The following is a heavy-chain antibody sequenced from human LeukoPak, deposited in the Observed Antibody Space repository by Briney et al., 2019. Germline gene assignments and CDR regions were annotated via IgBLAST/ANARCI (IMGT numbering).Heavy chain of an antibody. CDR2: INSNSGSK. CDR1: GFTFPNYA. Sequence: WGSLRLSCAASGFTFPNYAMGWVRQAPGKGLEWVSTINSNSGSKYYADSVKGRVTISRDNSKNTVYLQMSSLRAEDTAVYYCAKDFGNRAFDYWGQGTRVTVSS. V-gene: IGHV3-23*01. CDR3: AKDFGNRAFDY. J-gene: IGHJ4*02. D-gene: IGHD3-3*01.